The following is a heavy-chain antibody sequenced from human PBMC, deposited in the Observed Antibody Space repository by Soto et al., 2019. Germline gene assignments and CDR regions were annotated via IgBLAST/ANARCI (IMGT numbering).Heavy chain of an antibody. CDR3: ARDTGGAFAAPETDY. CDR1: GGTFSSYN. D-gene: IGHD3-3*02. CDR2: IIPILGIA. Sequence: QVQLVQSGAEVKKPGSSVKVSCKASGGTFSSYNISWARQAPGQGLEWMGRIIPILGIANYAQKFQGRVTITADKSTSTAYMERSSLRPEDTAVYYCARDTGGAFAAPETDYWGQGTLVTVST. J-gene: IGHJ4*02. V-gene: IGHV1-69*08.